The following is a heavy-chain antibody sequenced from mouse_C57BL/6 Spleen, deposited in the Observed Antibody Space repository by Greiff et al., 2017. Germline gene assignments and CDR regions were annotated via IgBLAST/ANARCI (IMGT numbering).Heavy chain of an antibody. J-gene: IGHJ2*01. CDR3: AWRVVYYFDY. V-gene: IGHV14-3*01. CDR2: IDPANGNT. Sequence: VQLQQSVAELVRPGASVKLSCTASGFNIKNSYMPWVKQTPEKGLEWIGRIDPANGNTKYAPKLKGRATITADTAYNTVYLQLSSLTSEDTAIXYFAWRVVYYFDYWGQGTTLTVSS. CDR1: GFNIKNSY.